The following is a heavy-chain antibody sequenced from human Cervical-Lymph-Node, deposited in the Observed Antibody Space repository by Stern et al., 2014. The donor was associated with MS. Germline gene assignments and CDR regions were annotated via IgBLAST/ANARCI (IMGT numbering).Heavy chain of an antibody. CDR2: INPKSGDT. V-gene: IGHV1-2*06. J-gene: IGHJ5*02. CDR3: AKTIRWFDP. CDR1: GYTFTTYF. D-gene: IGHD3-9*01. Sequence: QLVQSGAEVKKPGASVKVSCKASGYTFTTYFIHWVRQAPGKGLEWMGRINPKSGDTNYAQKLQGRVTMTRDTSINTAYMELTRLKSDDTAVYYCAKTIRWFDPWGQGTLVTVSS.